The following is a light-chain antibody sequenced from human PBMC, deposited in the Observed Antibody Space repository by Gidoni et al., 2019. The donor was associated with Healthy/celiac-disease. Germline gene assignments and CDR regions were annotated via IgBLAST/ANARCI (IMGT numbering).Light chain of an antibody. CDR1: QSVLYSSNNKNY. CDR2: WAS. V-gene: IGKV4-1*01. J-gene: IGKJ2*01. Sequence: IVMTQSPASLAVSLGERATINCKSSQSVLYSSNNKNYLAWYQQKPGQPPKLLIYWASTRESGVLDRFSGSGSGTDFTLTISSLQAEDVAVYYCQQYYSTPPYTFGQGTKVEIK. CDR3: QQYYSTPPYT.